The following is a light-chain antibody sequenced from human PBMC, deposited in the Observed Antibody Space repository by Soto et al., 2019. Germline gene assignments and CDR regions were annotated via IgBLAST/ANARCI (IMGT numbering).Light chain of an antibody. Sequence: EIVLTQSPATLSLSPGERATLSCRASQSVSGYLAWYQQKPGQAPRLLIYDASNRATGIPARFSGSGSGTDFTLTISSLEPEDFAVYYCQQRSNWPRRYTFGQGTKLEIK. V-gene: IGKV3-11*01. CDR3: QQRSNWPRRYT. J-gene: IGKJ2*01. CDR1: QSVSGY. CDR2: DAS.